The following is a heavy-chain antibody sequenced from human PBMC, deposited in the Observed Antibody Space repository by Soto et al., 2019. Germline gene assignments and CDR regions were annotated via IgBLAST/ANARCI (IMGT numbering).Heavy chain of an antibody. CDR3: ARELTMVRGVIIYYYYGMDV. Sequence: ASVKVSCKASGYTFTGYYMHWVRQAPGQGLEWMGWINPNSGGTNYAQKFQGRVTMTRDTSISTAYMELSRLRSDDTAVYYCARELTMVRGVIIYYYYGMDVWGQGTTVTVSS. J-gene: IGHJ6*02. V-gene: IGHV1-2*02. CDR1: GYTFTGYY. D-gene: IGHD3-10*01. CDR2: INPNSGGT.